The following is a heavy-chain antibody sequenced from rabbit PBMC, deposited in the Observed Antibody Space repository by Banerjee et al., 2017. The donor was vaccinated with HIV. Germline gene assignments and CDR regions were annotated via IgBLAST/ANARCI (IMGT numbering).Heavy chain of an antibody. Sequence: QEQLVESGGGLVQPEGSLTLTCKASGLDFSSNYYMCWVRQAPGKGLEWIACIDIGSGGSTWYASWAKGRFTISKTSSTTVTLQRTSLTAADTATYFCARDLAGVIGWKFNLWGQGTLVTVS. V-gene: IGHV1S45*01. CDR2: IDIGSGGST. D-gene: IGHD4-1*01. J-gene: IGHJ4*01. CDR1: GLDFSSNYY. CDR3: ARDLAGVIGWKFNL.